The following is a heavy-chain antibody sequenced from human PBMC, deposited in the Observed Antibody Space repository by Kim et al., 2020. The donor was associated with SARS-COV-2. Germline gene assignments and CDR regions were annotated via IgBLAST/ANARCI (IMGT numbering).Heavy chain of an antibody. Sequence: FQGRVTITRDTSASTAYMELSSLRSEDTAVYYCARSFPVWGVVDATLFDYWGQGTLVTVSS. J-gene: IGHJ4*02. V-gene: IGHV1-3*01. D-gene: IGHD2-15*01. CDR3: ARSFPVWGVVDATLFDY.